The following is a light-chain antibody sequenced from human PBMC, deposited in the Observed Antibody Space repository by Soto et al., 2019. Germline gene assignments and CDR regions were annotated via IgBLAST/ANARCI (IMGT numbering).Light chain of an antibody. CDR2: GAS. CDR1: QSVSSNY. V-gene: IGKV3-20*01. J-gene: IGKJ1*01. CDR3: QQYGSSGT. Sequence: EIVLTQSRGTLSLCPGERATLSGRASQSVSSNYLAWYQQKPGQAPRLLIYGASTRATGIPDRFSGSGSGTDFNLTISRLEPEDFAVYYCQQYGSSGTFGQGTKVDIK.